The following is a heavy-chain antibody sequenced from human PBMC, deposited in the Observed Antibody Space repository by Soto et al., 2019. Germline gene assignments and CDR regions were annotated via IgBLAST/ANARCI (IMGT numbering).Heavy chain of an antibody. CDR2: ISSNGGST. D-gene: IGHD1-7*01. CDR1: GFSFSSYA. V-gene: IGHV3-64*01. Sequence: PGGSLGLSCAASGFSFSSYAMHWVRQAPGKGLEYVSAISSNGGSTYYANSVKGRFTISRDNSKNTLYLQMGSLRAEDMAVYYCARCITGTTSGYFDYWGQGTLVTVSS. CDR3: ARCITGTTSGYFDY. J-gene: IGHJ4*02.